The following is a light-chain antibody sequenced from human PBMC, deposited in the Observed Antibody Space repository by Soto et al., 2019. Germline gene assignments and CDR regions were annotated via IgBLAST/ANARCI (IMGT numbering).Light chain of an antibody. CDR2: AAS. Sequence: DIQMIQSPSSLSAYVGARVTISCRASQDIGNHLAWYQQKPGKVPKLLIHAASTLQSGVPSRFSGSGSGTDFTLIISSIQSEDVATYFREMYHIAPLITFGQGTRLEIK. CDR1: QDIGNH. V-gene: IGKV1-27*01. CDR3: EMYHIAPLIT. J-gene: IGKJ5*01.